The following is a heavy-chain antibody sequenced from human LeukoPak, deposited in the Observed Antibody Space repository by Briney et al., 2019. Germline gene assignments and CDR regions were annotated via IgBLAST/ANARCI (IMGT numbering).Heavy chain of an antibody. CDR2: IYYSGST. J-gene: IGHJ2*01. D-gene: IGHD5-12*01. Sequence: PSETLSLTCAVYGGSFSGYYWSWIRQPPGKGLEWIGYIYYSGSTNYNPSLKSRVTISVDTSKNQFSLKLSSVTAADTAVYYCARDRGAAGYAYWYFDLWGRGTLVTVSS. CDR1: GGSFSGYY. CDR3: ARDRGAAGYAYWYFDL. V-gene: IGHV4-59*01.